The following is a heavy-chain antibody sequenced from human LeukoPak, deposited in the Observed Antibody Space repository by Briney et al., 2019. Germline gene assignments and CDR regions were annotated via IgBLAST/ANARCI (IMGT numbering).Heavy chain of an antibody. CDR2: IKQDGSEK. Sequence: AGGSLRLSCAASGFTFSSYWMSWVRQAPGKGLEWVANIKQDGSEKYYVDSVKGRFTISRDNAKNSLYLQMNSLRAEDTALYYCAKGPQYYDILTGAFDIWGQGTMVTVSS. CDR3: AKGPQYYDILTGAFDI. D-gene: IGHD3-9*01. J-gene: IGHJ3*02. V-gene: IGHV3-7*03. CDR1: GFTFSSYW.